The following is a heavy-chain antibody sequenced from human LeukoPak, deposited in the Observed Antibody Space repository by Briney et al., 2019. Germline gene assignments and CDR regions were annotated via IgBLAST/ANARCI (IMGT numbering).Heavy chain of an antibody. D-gene: IGHD1-1*01. CDR1: GDSVSSNGAA. Sequence: SQTLTLTCAISGDSVSSNGAAWNWIRQSPSRGLEWLGRTLYRSKWSTDYAVSVKSRITINPDTSKDQFSLQLDSVTPEDTAVHYCSREVAGTYLFDIWGQGTKVTVSS. CDR2: TLYRSKWST. CDR3: SREVAGTYLFDI. J-gene: IGHJ3*02. V-gene: IGHV6-1*01.